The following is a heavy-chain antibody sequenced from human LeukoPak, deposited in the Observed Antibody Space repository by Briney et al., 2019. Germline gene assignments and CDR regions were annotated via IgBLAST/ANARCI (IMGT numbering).Heavy chain of an antibody. D-gene: IGHD6-13*01. V-gene: IGHV3-7*05. CDR1: GFTFSGSW. Sequence: PGGSLRLSCAASGFTFSGSWMSWVRQAPGKGLEWVANINQDGSKKYYVDSVKGRFTISRDNAKNSLYLQMNSLRADDTAVYYCAREWADYTSSSLDYWGQGTLVTVSS. J-gene: IGHJ4*02. CDR3: AREWADYTSSSLDY. CDR2: INQDGSKK.